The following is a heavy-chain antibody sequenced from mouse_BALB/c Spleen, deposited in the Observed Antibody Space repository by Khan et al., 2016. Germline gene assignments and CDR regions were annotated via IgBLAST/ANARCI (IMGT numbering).Heavy chain of an antibody. CDR1: GFSFSSYG. CDR3: TRHGNYWFAY. Sequence: EVELVESGGDLVRPGGSLKLSCAASGFSFSSYGMSWVRQTPDKRLEWVATISSGGSYTYYPDSVKGRFTISRDNAKNTLYLQMSSLKSEDTAMYYCTRHGNYWFAYWGQGTLVTVSA. J-gene: IGHJ3*01. V-gene: IGHV5-6*01. D-gene: IGHD2-1*01. CDR2: ISSGGSYT.